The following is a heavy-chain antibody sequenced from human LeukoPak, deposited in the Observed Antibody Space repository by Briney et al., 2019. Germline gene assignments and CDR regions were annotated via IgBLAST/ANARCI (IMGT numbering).Heavy chain of an antibody. CDR3: ASYMIGRDAFDI. V-gene: IGHV4-38-2*02. J-gene: IGHJ3*02. D-gene: IGHD3-22*01. Sequence: SETLSLTCSVSGYSISSGYYWGWIRQPPGKGLEWIGNIYHSGSTYYNPSLKSRVTISVDTSKNQFSLKLSSVTDADTAVYYCASYMIGRDAFDIWGQGTMVTVSS. CDR1: GYSISSGYY. CDR2: IYHSGST.